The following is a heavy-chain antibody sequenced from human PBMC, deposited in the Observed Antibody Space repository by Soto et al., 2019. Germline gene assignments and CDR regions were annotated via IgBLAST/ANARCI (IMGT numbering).Heavy chain of an antibody. CDR3: ARGDYGDFGFSWYFDY. V-gene: IGHV3-33*08. D-gene: IGHD4-17*01. CDR2: IWYDGSNK. CDR1: GFTFNSYG. J-gene: IGHJ4*02. Sequence: GGSLRLSCAASGFTFNSYGMHWVRQAPGKGLEWVAVIWYDGSNKYYADSVKGRFTISRDNSKNTLYLQMNSLRAEDTAVYYCARGDYGDFGFSWYFDYWGQGTLVTVSS.